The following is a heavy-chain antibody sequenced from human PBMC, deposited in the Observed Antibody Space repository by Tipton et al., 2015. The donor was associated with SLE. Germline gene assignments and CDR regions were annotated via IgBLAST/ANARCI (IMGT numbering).Heavy chain of an antibody. CDR3: AREGSSWSDWFDP. D-gene: IGHD6-13*01. CDR1: GGSISSYY. J-gene: IGHJ5*02. V-gene: IGHV4-59*12. CDR2: IYYSGST. Sequence: LRLSCTVSGGSISSYYWSWIRQPPGKGLEWIGYIYYSGSTNYNPSLKSRVTISVDTSKKQSSLKLSSVTAADTAVYYCAREGSSWSDWFDPWGQGTLVTVSS.